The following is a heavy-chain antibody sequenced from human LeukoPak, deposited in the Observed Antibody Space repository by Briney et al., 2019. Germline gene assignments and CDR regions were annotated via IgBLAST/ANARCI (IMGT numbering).Heavy chain of an antibody. D-gene: IGHD4-23*01. CDR2: IYYSGST. V-gene: IGHV4-59*01. CDR1: GGSISSYY. J-gene: IGHJ4*02. Sequence: SETLSLTCTVSGGSISSYYWSWIRQPPGKGLEWIGYIYYSGSTNYNPSLKSRVTISVDTSKNQFSLKLSSVTAADTAVYYCARATDGNSDGPWYYFDYWGKGTLVTVSS. CDR3: ARATDGNSDGPWYYFDY.